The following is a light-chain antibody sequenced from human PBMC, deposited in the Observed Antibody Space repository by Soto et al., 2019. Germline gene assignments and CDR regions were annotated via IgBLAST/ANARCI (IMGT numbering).Light chain of an antibody. Sequence: DIQMTQSPSTLSASVGGRVTITCRTSQSISSWLAWYQQKRGKAPKLLIYDASSLESGVPSRFSGSGSGTEFTLTISSLQPDDFATYYCQQYNSYSLTFGGGTKVEIK. CDR1: QSISSW. CDR2: DAS. CDR3: QQYNSYSLT. J-gene: IGKJ4*01. V-gene: IGKV1-5*01.